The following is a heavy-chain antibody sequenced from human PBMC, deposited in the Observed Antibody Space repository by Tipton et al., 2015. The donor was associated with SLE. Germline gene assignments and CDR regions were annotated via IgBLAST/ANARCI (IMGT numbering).Heavy chain of an antibody. D-gene: IGHD3-22*01. J-gene: IGHJ6*03. CDR3: ARGRSYDSSGYYFYYSYYMDV. CDR1: GGSISSYY. Sequence: LRLSCTVSGGSISSYYWSWIRQPPGKGLEWIGYIYYSGSTNYNPSLKSRVTISVDTSKNQFSLKLSSVTAADTAVYYCARGRSYDSSGYYFYYSYYMDVRGKGPPLTVSS. CDR2: IYYSGST. V-gene: IGHV4-59*01.